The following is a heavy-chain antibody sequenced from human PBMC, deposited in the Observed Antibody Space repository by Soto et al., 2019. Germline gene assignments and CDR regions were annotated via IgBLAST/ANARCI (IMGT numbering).Heavy chain of an antibody. J-gene: IGHJ4*02. CDR2: MSYDGTKE. Sequence: GVSLRLSCAASGFTLSTYGMHWVRQSPGKGLEWVAAMSYDGTKEYYADSVKGRFTISRDNSRNTLFLQLNSLRAEDTAVYYCATEYVSNWIDNWGQGTLVTVSS. D-gene: IGHD1-1*01. CDR3: ATEYVSNWIDN. V-gene: IGHV3-30*03. CDR1: GFTLSTYG.